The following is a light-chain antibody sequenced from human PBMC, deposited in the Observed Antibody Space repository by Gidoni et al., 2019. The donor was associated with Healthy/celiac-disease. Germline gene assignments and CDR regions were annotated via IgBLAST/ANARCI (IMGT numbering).Light chain of an antibody. CDR2: GAS. Sequence: EIVLTQSPGTLSLYPGERATLSCRASQSVSSSYLAWYQQKPGQAPRLLIYGASSRATGIPDRFSGSGSGTDFTLTISRLEPEDFAVYYCQQYGSPFTFGPGTKVDIK. CDR1: QSVSSSY. V-gene: IGKV3-20*01. J-gene: IGKJ3*01. CDR3: QQYGSPFT.